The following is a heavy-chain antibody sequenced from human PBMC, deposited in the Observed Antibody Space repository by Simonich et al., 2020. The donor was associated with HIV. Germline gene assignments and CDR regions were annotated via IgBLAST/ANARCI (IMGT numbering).Heavy chain of an antibody. J-gene: IGHJ6*03. CDR1: GGSISSSNYH. V-gene: IGHV4-39*02. CDR3: ARDGAATHYYYYYMDV. D-gene: IGHD6-13*01. CDR2: IYYSGST. Sequence: GPGLVKPSETLSLTCTVSGGSISSSNYHWGWIRQPPGKGLEWIGSIYYSGSTYYNPSLKSRVTMSVETSKNQFSLKLNSVSAADTAVYYCARDGAATHYYYYYMDVWGKGTTVTVSS.